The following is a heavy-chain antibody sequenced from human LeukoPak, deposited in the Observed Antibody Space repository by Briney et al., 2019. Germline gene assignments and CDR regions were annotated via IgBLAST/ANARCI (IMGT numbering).Heavy chain of an antibody. CDR2: ISSSSYI. CDR3: ARLHYCSSTSCYAYVDY. J-gene: IGHJ4*02. D-gene: IGHD2-2*01. CDR1: GFTFSSYS. Sequence: GGSLRLSCAASGFTFSSYSMNWVRQAPGKGLEWVSSISSSSYIYYADSVKGRFTISRDNAKNSLYLQMNSLRAEDTAVYYCARLHYCSSTSCYAYVDYWGQGTLVTVSS. V-gene: IGHV3-21*01.